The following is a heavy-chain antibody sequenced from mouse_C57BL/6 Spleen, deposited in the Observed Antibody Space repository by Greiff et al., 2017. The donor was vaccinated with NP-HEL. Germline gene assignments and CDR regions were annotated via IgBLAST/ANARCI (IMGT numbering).Heavy chain of an antibody. Sequence: EVQLQQSGPELVKPGASVKIPCKASGYTFTDYNMDWVKQSHGKSLEWIGDINPNNGGTIYNQKFKGKATLTVDKSSSTAYMELRSLTSEDTAVYYCASSRLRPYYYAMDYWGQGTSVTVSS. J-gene: IGHJ4*01. D-gene: IGHD2-4*01. V-gene: IGHV1-18*01. CDR3: ASSRLRPYYYAMDY. CDR1: GYTFTDYN. CDR2: INPNNGGT.